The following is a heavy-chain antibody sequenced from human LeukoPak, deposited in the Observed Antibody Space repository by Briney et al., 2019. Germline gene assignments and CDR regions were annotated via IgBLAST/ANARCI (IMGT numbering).Heavy chain of an antibody. Sequence: ASVNVSCTASGYTFTDYYIHWVRQAPGQGRQWRGWINPNSGGTNYAQTLQGRVTMTRDTSISTAYMELRRLRSDDTAVYFCARDSSDYFKPFDYWGQGTLVTVSS. CDR2: INPNSGGT. CDR1: GYTFTDYY. D-gene: IGHD3-22*01. CDR3: ARDSSDYFKPFDY. J-gene: IGHJ4*02. V-gene: IGHV1-2*02.